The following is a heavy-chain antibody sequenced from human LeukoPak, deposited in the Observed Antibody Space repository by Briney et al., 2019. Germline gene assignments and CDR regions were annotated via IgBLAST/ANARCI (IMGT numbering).Heavy chain of an antibody. V-gene: IGHV4-34*13. Sequence: XXECIRQINHSGSTNYNPSLNRRVTISVHTSKNQFSLNLGAGTAADTAVYHCARDNFIRHAYWGQGTLVTVSS. D-gene: IGHD1-1*01. J-gene: IGHJ4*02. CDR2: INHSGST. CDR3: ARDNFIRHAY.